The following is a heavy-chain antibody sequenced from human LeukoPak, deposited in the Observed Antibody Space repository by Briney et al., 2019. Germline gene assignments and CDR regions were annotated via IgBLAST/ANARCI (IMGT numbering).Heavy chain of an antibody. CDR1: GFTFSSYA. D-gene: IGHD3-16*01. J-gene: IGHJ3*02. CDR3: ARGLRLTWGDAFDI. Sequence: GRSLRLSCAASGFTFSSYAMHWVRQAPGKGLEWVAVISYDGSNKYYADSVKGRFTLSRDNAKNSLYLQMNSLRAEDTAVYYCARGLRLTWGDAFDIWGQGTMVTVSS. CDR2: ISYDGSNK. V-gene: IGHV3-30*04.